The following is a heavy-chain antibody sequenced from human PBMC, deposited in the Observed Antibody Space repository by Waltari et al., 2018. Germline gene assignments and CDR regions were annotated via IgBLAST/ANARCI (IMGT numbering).Heavy chain of an antibody. CDR1: GGSFSGYY. D-gene: IGHD6-13*01. CDR2: INHSGST. CDR3: ARGRRQYSSSWYYFDY. V-gene: IGHV4-34*01. J-gene: IGHJ4*02. Sequence: QVQLQQWGAGLLKPSETLSLTCAVSGGSFSGYYWSWIRQPPGKGLEWIGEINHSGSTTSNPSRRSRVTIAVDTAKNQFSLKLSAVTAAGTSGYDGARGRRQYSSSWYYFDYWGQGTLVTVSS.